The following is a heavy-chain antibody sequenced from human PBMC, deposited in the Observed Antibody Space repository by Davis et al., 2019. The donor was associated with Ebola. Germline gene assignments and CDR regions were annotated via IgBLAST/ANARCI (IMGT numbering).Heavy chain of an antibody. J-gene: IGHJ6*04. CDR3: AKSGLSFGVVKYHYGMDV. D-gene: IGHD3-3*01. Sequence: PGGSLRLSCAASGFTFNNYDMSWVRQAPGRGLEWVSAISSLTYSTYYADSVEGRFTISRDNSKKTLYLQMNSLRAEDTAVYYCAKSGLSFGVVKYHYGMDVWGKGTTVTVSS. CDR2: ISSLTYST. V-gene: IGHV3-23*01. CDR1: GFTFNNYD.